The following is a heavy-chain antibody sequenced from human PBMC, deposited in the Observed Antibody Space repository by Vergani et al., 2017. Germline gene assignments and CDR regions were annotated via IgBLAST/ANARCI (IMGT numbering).Heavy chain of an antibody. V-gene: IGHV1-46*03. CDR2: ISPDGFST. CDR3: AREPPLTGFFDY. Sequence: QVQLVQSGAEVGKPGASVKISCKAYGYPFTAYYIHWVRQAPEQGLEWGGVISPDGFSTFYAQKFQGRVTVTRDTSTSTVYMELTSLRSDDTAVYYCAREPPLTGFFDYWGQGTLVAVAS. CDR1: GYPFTAYY. J-gene: IGHJ4*02. D-gene: IGHD2-8*02.